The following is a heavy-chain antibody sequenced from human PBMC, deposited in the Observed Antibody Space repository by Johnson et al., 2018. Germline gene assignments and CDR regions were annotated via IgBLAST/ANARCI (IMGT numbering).Heavy chain of an antibody. CDR3: VKRGEMGVVVGPVALPYFDY. CDR2: ISDDGTKK. D-gene: IGHD2-2*01. V-gene: IGHV3-30*18. J-gene: IGHJ4*02. CDR1: GFTFSNYA. Sequence: VQLVESGGGAAQPGRSLRLSCAASGFTFSNYAMHWVRQAPAKGLEWVAAISDDGTKKDQADSVRGRFTIFRDNSRNTLYLQMSSLRAEDTGVYYCVKRGEMGVVVGPVALPYFDYWGPGTLVTVTT.